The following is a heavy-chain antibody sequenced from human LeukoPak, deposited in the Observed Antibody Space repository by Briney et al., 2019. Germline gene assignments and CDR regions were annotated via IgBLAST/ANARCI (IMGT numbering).Heavy chain of an antibody. CDR1: GGSISSGGYS. CDR2: IYHSGST. V-gene: IGHV4-30-2*01. J-gene: IGHJ4*02. Sequence: SETLSLTCAVSGGSISSGGYSWGWIRQPPGKGLEWIGYIYHSGSTYYNPSLKSRVTISVDRSKNQFSLKLSSVTAADTAVYYCARGDILTGYHDYWGQGTLVTVSS. CDR3: ARGDILTGYHDY. D-gene: IGHD3-9*01.